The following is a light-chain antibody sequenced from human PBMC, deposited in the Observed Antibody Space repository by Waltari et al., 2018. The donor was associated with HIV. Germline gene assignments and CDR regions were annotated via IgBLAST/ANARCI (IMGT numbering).Light chain of an antibody. CDR3: QQSYDNPRS. V-gene: IGKV1-39*01. Sequence: DIQMTQSPSSLSASVGDRVTITCRASRSVSTFLNWYQQKPGKAPKLLIYTASSLQTGVPSRFSGFVSGTDFTLTISGLRPEDSATYYCQQSYDNPRSFGQGTKVEV. CDR1: RSVSTF. J-gene: IGKJ1*01. CDR2: TAS.